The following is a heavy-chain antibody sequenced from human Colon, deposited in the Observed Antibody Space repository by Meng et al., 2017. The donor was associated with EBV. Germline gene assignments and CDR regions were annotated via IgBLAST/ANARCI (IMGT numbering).Heavy chain of an antibody. CDR2: VRYSGTA. Sequence: LQLQEVGPGLVKPSGTLAPPCTVFGGFLVNSDYFWAWIRQPPGKGLEWIGGVRYSGTAYYNPSLTSRVTISVDTSKNQFSLNLSSLTAADTAVYYCARHVYGDSYGFWGQGTLVTVSS. V-gene: IGHV4-39*01. J-gene: IGHJ4*02. CDR3: ARHVYGDSYGF. CDR1: GGFLVNSDYF. D-gene: IGHD4-17*01.